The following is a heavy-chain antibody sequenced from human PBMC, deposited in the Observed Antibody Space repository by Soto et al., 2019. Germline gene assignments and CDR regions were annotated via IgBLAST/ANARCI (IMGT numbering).Heavy chain of an antibody. V-gene: IGHV4-39*01. D-gene: IGHD2-2*01. CDR1: GGSISSSSYY. Sequence: ASETLSLTCTVSGGSISSSSYYWGWIRQPPGKGLEWIGSIYYSGSTYYNPSLKSRVTISVDTSKNQFSLKLSSVTAADTAVYYCARSEVYCSSTSCYAYWGQGTLVTVSS. CDR2: IYYSGST. J-gene: IGHJ4*02. CDR3: ARSEVYCSSTSCYAY.